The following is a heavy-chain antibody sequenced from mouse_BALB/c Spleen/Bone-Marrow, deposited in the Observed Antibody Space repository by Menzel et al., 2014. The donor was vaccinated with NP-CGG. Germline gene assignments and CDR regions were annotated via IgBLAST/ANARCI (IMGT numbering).Heavy chain of an antibody. V-gene: IGHV1-4*01. Sequence: VMLVESGAELARPGASVKMSCRASGYTFTTYTMHWVKQRPGQGLEWIGYINPSGGYTYYNQKFKDKATLTADKSSSAAYLQLSSLTSEDSAVYYCARVYGNYDAMDYWGQGTSVTVSS. D-gene: IGHD2-1*01. CDR1: GYTFTTYT. CDR2: INPSGGYT. J-gene: IGHJ4*01. CDR3: ARVYGNYDAMDY.